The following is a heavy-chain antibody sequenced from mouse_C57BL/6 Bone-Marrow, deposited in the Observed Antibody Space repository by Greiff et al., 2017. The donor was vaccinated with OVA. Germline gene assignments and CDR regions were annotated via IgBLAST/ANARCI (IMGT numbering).Heavy chain of an antibody. Sequence: VQLQQSGPVLVKPGPSVKISCKASGFTFTDYYMHWVKQSHGKSLEWIGLVYPYNGGTSYNQKFKGKATLTVDTSSSTAYMELNSLTSEDSAVYYCASFYYYGSSHYYFDYWGQGTTLTVSS. CDR3: ASFYYYGSSHYYFDY. J-gene: IGHJ2*01. CDR2: VYPYNGGT. D-gene: IGHD1-1*01. CDR1: GFTFTDYY. V-gene: IGHV1-36*01.